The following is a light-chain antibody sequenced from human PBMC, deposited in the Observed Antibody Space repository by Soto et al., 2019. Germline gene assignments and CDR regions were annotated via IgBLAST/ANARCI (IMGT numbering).Light chain of an antibody. Sequence: SYDLTQPPSVSVAPGQTAKIICGGNNIGRKSVHWYQQKPGQAPVVVVYDDSERPSGIPERFSGSNSGNTATLTISRVEAGDEADYYCQVWDSSRDQYVFGTGTKVTVL. J-gene: IGLJ1*01. V-gene: IGLV3-21*02. CDR2: DDS. CDR3: QVWDSSRDQYV. CDR1: NIGRKS.